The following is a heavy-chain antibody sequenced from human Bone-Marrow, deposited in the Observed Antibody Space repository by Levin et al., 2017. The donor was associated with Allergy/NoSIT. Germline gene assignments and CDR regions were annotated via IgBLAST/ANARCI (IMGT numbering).Heavy chain of an antibody. V-gene: IGHV1-24*01. D-gene: IGHD3-9*01. J-gene: IGHJ5*01. CDR2: FHPGDAET. Sequence: ASVKVSCKVSGYTLFDLSIHWVRQVPGQGLEWLGGFHPGDAETVYAEEFQGRVTMTEDTSTDTAYMELRSLTSGDTAMDYCVTDRSDFDELTGYVSATFDFWGQGTLVTVSS. CDR3: VTDRSDFDELTGYVSATFDF. CDR1: GYTLFDLS.